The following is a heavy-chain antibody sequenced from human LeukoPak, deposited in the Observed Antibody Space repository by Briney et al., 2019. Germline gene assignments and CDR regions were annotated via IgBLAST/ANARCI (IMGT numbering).Heavy chain of an antibody. V-gene: IGHV3-64*01. D-gene: IGHD2-15*01. CDR1: GFTFSSYA. Sequence: GGSLRLSCAASGFTFSSYAMHWVRQAPGKGLEYVSGISSDGGSPFHVNSVKGRFTISRDNSKDTLYLQMGSLRAEDTAVYYCARDPQYCSGGSCYSFDYWGQGTLVTVSS. CDR3: ARDPQYCSGGSCYSFDY. J-gene: IGHJ4*02. CDR2: ISSDGGSP.